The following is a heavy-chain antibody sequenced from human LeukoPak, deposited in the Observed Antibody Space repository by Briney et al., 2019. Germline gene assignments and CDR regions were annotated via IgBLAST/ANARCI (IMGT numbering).Heavy chain of an antibody. CDR3: AKDRGITMVRGVITRGVNWFDP. CDR2: ISGSGGST. D-gene: IGHD3-10*01. V-gene: IGHV3-23*01. J-gene: IGHJ5*02. CDR1: GFTFSSYE. Sequence: GGSLRLSCAASGFTFSSYEMNWVRQAPGKGLEWVSAISGSGGSTYYADSVKGRFTISRDNSKNTLYLQMNSLRAEDRAVYYCAKDRGITMVRGVITRGVNWFDPWGQGTLVTVSS.